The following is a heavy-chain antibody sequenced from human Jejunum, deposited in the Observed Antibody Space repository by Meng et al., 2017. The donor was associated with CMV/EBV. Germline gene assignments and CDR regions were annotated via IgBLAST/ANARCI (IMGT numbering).Heavy chain of an antibody. CDR1: SLTFSRCT. V-gene: IGHV3-30-3*01. D-gene: IGHD4/OR15-4a*01. CDR3: TSDYGGFDP. Sequence: HVVLMGSAGGVVLIGGFLCSCCGASSLTFSRCTMHWVRQVPGQGLEWLAIISYDGTNKYYADSVKGRFTISRDNSKNTAFLQMNSLRPDDTGVYYCTSDYGGFDPWGQGTLVTVSS. J-gene: IGHJ5*02. CDR2: ISYDGTNK.